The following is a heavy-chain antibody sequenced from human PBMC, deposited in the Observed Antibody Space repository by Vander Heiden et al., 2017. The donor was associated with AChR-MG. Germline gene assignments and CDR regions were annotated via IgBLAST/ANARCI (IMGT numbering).Heavy chain of an antibody. V-gene: IGHV4-34*01. D-gene: IGHD3-16*02. Sequence: QVQLQQWGAGLLKPSETLSLTCAVYGGSFSGYYWSWIRQPPGKGLEWIGEINHSGSTNYNPSLKSRVTISVDTSKNQFSLKLSSVTAADTAVYYCARGRDDYVWGSYRYTGPKTYYFDYWGQGTLVTVSS. CDR3: ARGRDDYVWGSYRYTGPKTYYFDY. CDR1: GGSFSGYY. J-gene: IGHJ4*02. CDR2: INHSGST.